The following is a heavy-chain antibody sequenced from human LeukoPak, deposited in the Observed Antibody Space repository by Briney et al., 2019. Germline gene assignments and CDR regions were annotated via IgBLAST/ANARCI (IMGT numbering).Heavy chain of an antibody. CDR2: INMYTANP. V-gene: IGHV7-4-1*02. CDR1: GYTFTRFA. Sequence: ASVKVSCKASGYTFTRFAINWLRQAPGQGLEWMGWINMYTANPAYAQGFTERFVFSLDTSVTTAYLQISNLKTEDTAVYYCARHDNDDDFDYWGQGTLVTVSS. J-gene: IGHJ4*02. D-gene: IGHD3-16*01. CDR3: ARHDNDDDFDY.